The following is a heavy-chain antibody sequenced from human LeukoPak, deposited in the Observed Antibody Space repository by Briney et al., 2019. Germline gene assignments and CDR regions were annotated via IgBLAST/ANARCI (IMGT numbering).Heavy chain of an antibody. CDR1: GGSISNYY. V-gene: IGHV4-59*08. J-gene: IGHJ4*02. CDR3: ARRAYGSGSFNRYHFDY. CDR2: IYYSGST. D-gene: IGHD3-10*01. Sequence: SETLSLTCTVSGGSISNYYWSWIRQPPGKGLEWIGYIYYSGSTNYNPSLKSRVTISVDTSSNQFSLKLNSVTAADTAVYYCARRAYGSGSFNRYHFDYWGQGTLVGVSS.